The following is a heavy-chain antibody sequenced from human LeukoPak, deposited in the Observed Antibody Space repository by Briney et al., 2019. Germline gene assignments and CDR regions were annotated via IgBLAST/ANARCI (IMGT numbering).Heavy chain of an antibody. CDR3: ARKNAYGGNSSPPTPNYYYYYGMDV. CDR2: INHSGST. V-gene: IGHV4-34*01. J-gene: IGHJ6*02. CDR1: GGSFSGYY. Sequence: SETLSLTCAVYGGSFSGYYWSWIRQPPGKGPEWIGEINHSGSTNYNPSLKSRVTISVDTSKNQFSLKLSSVTAADTAVYYCARKNAYGGNSSPPTPNYYYYYGMDVWGQGTTVTVSS. D-gene: IGHD4-17*01.